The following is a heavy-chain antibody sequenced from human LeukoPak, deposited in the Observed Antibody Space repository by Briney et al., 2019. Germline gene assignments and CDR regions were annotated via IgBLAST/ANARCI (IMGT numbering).Heavy chain of an antibody. Sequence: GGSLRLSCAASGFTFSSYAMSWVRQAPGKERECVSAISGSGGSAYYADSVKGRFTISRDNSKNTLYLKMNSLRAEDTAVYYCAKFFPPARKRGDYWGQGTLVTVSS. V-gene: IGHV3-23*01. CDR3: AKFFPPARKRGDY. J-gene: IGHJ4*02. CDR2: ISGSGGSA. CDR1: GFTFSSYA. D-gene: IGHD2-2*01.